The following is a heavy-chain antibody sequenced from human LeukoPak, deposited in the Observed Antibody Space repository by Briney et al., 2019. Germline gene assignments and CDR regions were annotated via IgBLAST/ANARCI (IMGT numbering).Heavy chain of an antibody. J-gene: IGHJ4*02. V-gene: IGHV3-23*01. CDR3: AKDKSGYPYYFDY. CDR2: ISGSGGST. D-gene: IGHD3-22*01. Sequence: PGGSLRLSXAASGFTFSSYAMSWVRQAPGKGLEWVSAISGSGGSTYYADSVKGRFTISRDNSKNTLYPQMNSLRAEDTAVYYCAKDKSGYPYYFDYWGQGTLVTVSS. CDR1: GFTFSSYA.